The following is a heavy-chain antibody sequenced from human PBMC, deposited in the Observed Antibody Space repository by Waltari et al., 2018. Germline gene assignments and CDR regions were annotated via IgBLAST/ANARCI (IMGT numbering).Heavy chain of an antibody. CDR3: ARDDITGTMSFDY. J-gene: IGHJ4*02. D-gene: IGHD1-7*01. Sequence: QVQLVQSGAEVKKPGSSVKVSCQASGGTFSSFAISWVRPAPGQGLEWMGRIIPILGIANYAQKFQGRVTITADKSTSTAYMELSSLRSEDTAVYYCARDDITGTMSFDYWGQGTLVTVSS. V-gene: IGHV1-69*04. CDR1: GGTFSSFA. CDR2: IIPILGIA.